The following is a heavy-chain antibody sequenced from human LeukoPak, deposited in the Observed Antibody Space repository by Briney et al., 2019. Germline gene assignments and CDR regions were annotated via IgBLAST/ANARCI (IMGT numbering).Heavy chain of an antibody. D-gene: IGHD3-16*02. CDR3: ARDQLVMITFGGVIEQRYYGMDV. J-gene: IGHJ6*02. CDR1: GGSFSGYY. CDR2: INHSGST. V-gene: IGHV4-34*01. Sequence: SETLSLTCAVYGGSFSGYYWSWIRQPPGKGLEWIGEINHSGSTNYNPSLKSRVTISVDTSKNQFSLKLSSVTAADTAVYYCARDQLVMITFGGVIEQRYYGMDVWGQGTTVTVSS.